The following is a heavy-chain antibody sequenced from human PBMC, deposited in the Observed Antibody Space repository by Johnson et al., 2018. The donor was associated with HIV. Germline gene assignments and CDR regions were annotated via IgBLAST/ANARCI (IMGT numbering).Heavy chain of an antibody. D-gene: IGHD2-2*01. V-gene: IGHV3-11*04. CDR1: GFTFSDYS. CDR3: ARRCSSTSCRGTLFVFDI. Sequence: QVQLVESGGGLVKPGGSLRLSCAASGFTFSDYSMSWIRQAPGKGLEWVPSISSSGSTLYYADSVKGRFPISRDNATNALYLQMNSLRAEDTAVYYCARRCSSTSCRGTLFVFDIWGQGTMVTVSS. J-gene: IGHJ3*02. CDR2: ISSSGSTL.